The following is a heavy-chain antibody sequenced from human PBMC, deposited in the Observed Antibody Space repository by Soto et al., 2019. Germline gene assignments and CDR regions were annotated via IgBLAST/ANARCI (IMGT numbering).Heavy chain of an antibody. CDR2: ISTYNGNT. Sequence: ASVKVSCKASGYTFTSYGISWVRQAPGQGLEWMGWISTYNGNTNFTQKLQGRVTMTTDTSTSTAYMELRSLRSDDTAVYYCASDREYNWNYNWFDPWGQGTLVTVSS. J-gene: IGHJ5*02. CDR3: ASDREYNWNYNWFDP. D-gene: IGHD1-7*01. V-gene: IGHV1-18*01. CDR1: GYTFTSYG.